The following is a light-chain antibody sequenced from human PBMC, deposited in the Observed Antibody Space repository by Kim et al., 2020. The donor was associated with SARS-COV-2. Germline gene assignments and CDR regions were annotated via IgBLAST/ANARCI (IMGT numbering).Light chain of an antibody. CDR2: GAS. CDR1: QGINHW. Sequence: ASIGDTVTITCRATQGINHWLAWFQERPGKPPKSLIYGASNLQSGVPSKFSGSGYGTDFALTINNLQPEDFATYYSQQYKSYPPTFGQGTKVDIK. CDR3: QQYKSYPPT. V-gene: IGKV1-16*02. J-gene: IGKJ1*01.